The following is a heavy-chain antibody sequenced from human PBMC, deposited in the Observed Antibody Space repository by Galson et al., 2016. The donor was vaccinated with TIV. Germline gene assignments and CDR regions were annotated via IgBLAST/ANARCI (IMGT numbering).Heavy chain of an antibody. D-gene: IGHD3-10*01. CDR1: GFIFDRYA. Sequence: SLRLSCAASGFIFDRYAMHWVRQAPGKGLEWVAVVSYDGSNKYYAESVKGRFTISRDNSKNTLYLQMKSLRAEDTAVYSCASGFWEWLGRVNGGDFDYWGQGTLVTVSS. J-gene: IGHJ4*02. CDR2: VSYDGSNK. CDR3: ASGFWEWLGRVNGGDFDY. V-gene: IGHV3-30-3*01.